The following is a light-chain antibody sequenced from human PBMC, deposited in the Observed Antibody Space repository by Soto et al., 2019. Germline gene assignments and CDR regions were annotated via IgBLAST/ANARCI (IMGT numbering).Light chain of an antibody. CDR3: QQYYSIPPT. V-gene: IGKV1-9*01. J-gene: IGKJ4*01. CDR2: AAS. CDR1: RGISSY. Sequence: IQLTQSPSSLSASVGDRVTITCRASRGISSYLAWYQQKPGKAPKLLIYAASTLQSGVPSRFSGSGSGTDFTLTISSLQAEDVAVYYCQQYYSIPPTFGGGTKVDNK.